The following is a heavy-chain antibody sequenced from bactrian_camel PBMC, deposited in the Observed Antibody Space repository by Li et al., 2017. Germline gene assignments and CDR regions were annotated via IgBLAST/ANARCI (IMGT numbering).Heavy chain of an antibody. CDR1: GLIVPTCA. CDR3: AARGPYCYTKLSVADFTY. D-gene: IGHD2*01. J-gene: IGHJ6*01. Sequence: VQLVESGGGSVQAGGSLTLTCVASGLIVPTCAMGWYRQAPGKLREGVATITRYGTTTYADSVKGRFTISKDNAKNTLYLQMNTLKPEDTAMYYCAARGPYCYTKLSVADFTYWGQGTQVTVS. CDR2: ITRYGTT. V-gene: IGHV3S53*01.